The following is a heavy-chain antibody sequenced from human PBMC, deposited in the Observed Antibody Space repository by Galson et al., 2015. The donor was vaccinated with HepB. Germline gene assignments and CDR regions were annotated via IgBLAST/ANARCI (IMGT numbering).Heavy chain of an antibody. CDR1: GYTFTSYY. J-gene: IGHJ4*02. D-gene: IGHD3-22*01. CDR3: TRVPIAGYYDSGAYYYVRYFDY. V-gene: IGHV1-46*03. CDR2: INPSGGST. Sequence: SVKVSCKASGYTFTSYYMHWVRQAPGQGLEWMGIINPSGGSTSYAQRFQGRVTMTRDTSTSTVYMELSSLRSEDTAVYYCTRVPIAGYYDSGAYYYVRYFDYWGQGTLATVSS.